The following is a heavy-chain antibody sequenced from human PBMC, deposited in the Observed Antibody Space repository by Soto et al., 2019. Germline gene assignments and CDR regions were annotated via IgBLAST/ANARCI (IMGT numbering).Heavy chain of an antibody. CDR1: GDSIRNGVFY. J-gene: IGHJ4*02. V-gene: IGHV4-31*03. Sequence: SETLSLTCSVSGDSIRNGVFYWSWIRQLPGMGLEWIGYIHNSGTTYFNPPLKSRIDMSVDTFKNHFSLKLSSVTAADTAVYYCAIESRSGYSDGPFDSWGQGTSATAS. D-gene: IGHD5-18*01. CDR3: AIESRSGYSDGPFDS. CDR2: IHNSGTT.